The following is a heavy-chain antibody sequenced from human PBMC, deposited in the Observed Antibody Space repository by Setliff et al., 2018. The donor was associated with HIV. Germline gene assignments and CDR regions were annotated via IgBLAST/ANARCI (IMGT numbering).Heavy chain of an antibody. Sequence: SVKVSCKTSGGTFTNSAISWVRQAPRQGLEWMGRLIPSIDTADYAQHFQGRVTIDVDRSTTTAYMQLSSLTSDDSAVYYCARDIYPWSYGSRQPGAFDIWGQGTMVPSPQ. V-gene: IGHV1-69*04. J-gene: IGHJ3*02. D-gene: IGHD3-16*01. CDR2: LIPSIDTA. CDR3: ARDIYPWSYGSRQPGAFDI. CDR1: GGTFTNSA.